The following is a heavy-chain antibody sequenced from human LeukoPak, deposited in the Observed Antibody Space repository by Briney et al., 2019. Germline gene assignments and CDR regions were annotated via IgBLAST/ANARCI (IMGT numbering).Heavy chain of an antibody. CDR3: AIYSSSWYFDY. D-gene: IGHD6-13*01. V-gene: IGHV4-4*02. CDR2: IYHSGST. J-gene: IGHJ4*02. CDR1: GGSISSSNW. Sequence: MPSETLSLTCAVSGGSISSSNWWSWVRQPPGQGLEWIGEIYHSGSTNYNPSLKSRVTISVDKSKNQFSLKLSSVTAADTAVYYCAIYSSSWYFDYWGQGTLVTVSS.